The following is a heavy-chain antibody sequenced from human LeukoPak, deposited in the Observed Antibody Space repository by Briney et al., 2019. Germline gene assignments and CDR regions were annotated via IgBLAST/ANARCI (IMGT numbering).Heavy chain of an antibody. CDR3: ARLNYYGSGSWFDY. Sequence: GASLKISCKRSGYIFTSYWISWGRQMPGKGLEWMGRIDPSDSYTNYSPSFQGHVTISADKSISTAYLQWSSLKASDTAMYYCARLNYYGSGSWFDYWGQGTLVTVSS. CDR1: GYIFTSYW. CDR2: IDPSDSYT. V-gene: IGHV5-10-1*01. D-gene: IGHD3-10*01. J-gene: IGHJ4*02.